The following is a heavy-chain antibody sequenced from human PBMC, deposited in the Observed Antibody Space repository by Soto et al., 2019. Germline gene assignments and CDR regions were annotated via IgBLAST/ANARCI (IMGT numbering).Heavy chain of an antibody. V-gene: IGHV1-69*01. CDR2: IIPVFGTA. CDR1: GGTFSSYA. J-gene: IGHJ4*02. CDR3: ARVNYDSSGYTYYFDY. D-gene: IGHD3-22*01. Sequence: QVQLVQSGAEVKKPGSSVKVSCKASGGTFSSYAISWVRQAPGQGLEWMGGIIPVFGTANYAQKFQGRVTITADESTSTAYMELSSLRSEDTAAYYCARVNYDSSGYTYYFDYWGQGTLVTVSS.